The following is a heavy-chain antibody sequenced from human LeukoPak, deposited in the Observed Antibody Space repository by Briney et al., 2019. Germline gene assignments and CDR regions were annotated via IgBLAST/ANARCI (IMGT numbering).Heavy chain of an antibody. CDR3: VSTTRNYYYMDV. Sequence: GESLKISCKASGYIFTNYWIGWVRQMPGKGLEWMGIIYPGDSDTRYSPSFQGQVTISADKSTSTAYLQWSSLKASDTAMYYCVSTTRNYYYMDVWGKGTTVTVSS. D-gene: IGHD1-1*01. CDR2: IYPGDSDT. J-gene: IGHJ6*03. CDR1: GYIFTNYW. V-gene: IGHV5-51*01.